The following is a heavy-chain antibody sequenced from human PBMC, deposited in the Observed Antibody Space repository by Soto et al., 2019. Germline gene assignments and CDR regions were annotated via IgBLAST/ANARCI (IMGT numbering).Heavy chain of an antibody. J-gene: IGHJ5*01. Sequence: TLSLTFIVSGDSVTSGDYYWSWIRQPPGKGLEWIGYIYYSGNTNYSPSLKSRVAISLDTSHNQFSLKLSSVTAADTAVYFCARIPVDTYMTYWFDPWGQGTLVTVSS. CDR1: GDSVTSGDYY. CDR3: ARIPVDTYMTYWFDP. CDR2: IYYSGNT. D-gene: IGHD5-18*01. V-gene: IGHV4-61*08.